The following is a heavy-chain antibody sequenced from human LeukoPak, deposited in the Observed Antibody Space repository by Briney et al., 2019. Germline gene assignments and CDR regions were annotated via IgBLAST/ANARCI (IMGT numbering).Heavy chain of an antibody. CDR2: IYPSDSRT. J-gene: IGHJ4*02. D-gene: IGHD2-2*01. V-gene: IGHV5-51*01. CDR1: GYSSSNSW. Sequence: GEPLQISCTGSGYSSSNSWIAWVRQIPGKGLEWRGAIYPSDSRTTYSHSLQGQITVSVDKSIKTAYPQWNRLKASDTAMYYCARHLSSISSCPNYWGQGTLVTVSS. CDR3: ARHLSSISSCPNY.